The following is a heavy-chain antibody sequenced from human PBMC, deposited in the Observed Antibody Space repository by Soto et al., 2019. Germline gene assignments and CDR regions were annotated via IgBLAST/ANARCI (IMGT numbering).Heavy chain of an antibody. D-gene: IGHD6-19*01. J-gene: IGHJ1*01. CDR2: ISGSGDST. Sequence: PGGSLRLFCAASGFTFSSYAMSWVRQAPGKGLEWVSGISGSGDSTYYADSVKGRFTISRDNSKKTVYLQMNSLRAEDTAVYYCAKGVPGIAVAGTGYFQHWGQGTLVTVSS. V-gene: IGHV3-23*01. CDR3: AKGVPGIAVAGTGYFQH. CDR1: GFTFSSYA.